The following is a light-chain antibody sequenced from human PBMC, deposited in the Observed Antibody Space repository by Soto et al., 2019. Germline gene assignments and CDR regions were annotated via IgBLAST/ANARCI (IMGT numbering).Light chain of an antibody. CDR3: QQYNDYPYT. CDR1: QTADKW. CDR2: DAS. J-gene: IGKJ2*01. Sequence: DIQVTQSPSTLSASVRDRVIIACRASQTADKWVAWYQQKPGKAPNVLIYDASRLESGVPSRFSGSGSGTLFTLTISNLQPDDFGTYYCQQYNDYPYTFGQGTKVEI. V-gene: IGKV1-5*01.